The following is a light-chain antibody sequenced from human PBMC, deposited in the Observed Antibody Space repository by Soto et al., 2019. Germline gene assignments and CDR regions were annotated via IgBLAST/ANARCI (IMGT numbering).Light chain of an antibody. CDR2: GAS. Sequence: EIVMTQSPATLSVSPGERVTLSCRASQSVNSKVAWYQQKPGQAPRLLIYGASTRATGCTARFSGSGSGTEFTLTISSLQSEDFAVYYCQQYNNWPPITFGQGTRLEIK. CDR1: QSVNSK. V-gene: IGKV3-15*01. J-gene: IGKJ5*01. CDR3: QQYNNWPPIT.